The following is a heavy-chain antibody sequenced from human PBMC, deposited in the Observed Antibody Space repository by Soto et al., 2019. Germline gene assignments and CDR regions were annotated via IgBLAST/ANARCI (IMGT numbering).Heavy chain of an antibody. CDR3: TRGFPLPGSSWMNWFDP. Sequence: GGSLRLSCTASGFSFGDYAMSWFRQAPGKGLEWVGFIRSKAYGGTTEYAASVKGRFTISRDDSKSIAYLQMNSLKTEDTAVYYCTRGFPLPGSSWMNWFDPWGQGTLVTVSS. J-gene: IGHJ5*02. D-gene: IGHD6-13*01. CDR1: GFSFGDYA. CDR2: IRSKAYGGTT. V-gene: IGHV3-49*03.